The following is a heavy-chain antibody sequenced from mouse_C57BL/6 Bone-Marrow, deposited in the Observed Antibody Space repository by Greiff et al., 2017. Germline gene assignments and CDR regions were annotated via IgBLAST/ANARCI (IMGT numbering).Heavy chain of an antibody. CDR2: IYPSDSET. CDR3: AIYYDYAWFAY. Sequence: QVQLQQSGAELVRPGSSVKLSCKASGYTFTSYWMDWVKQRPGQGLEWIGNIYPSDSETHYNQKFKDKATLTVDKSSSTAYMQLSSLTSEDSAVYYCAIYYDYAWFAYWDQGTLVTVSA. J-gene: IGHJ3*01. V-gene: IGHV1-61*01. D-gene: IGHD2-4*01. CDR1: GYTFTSYW.